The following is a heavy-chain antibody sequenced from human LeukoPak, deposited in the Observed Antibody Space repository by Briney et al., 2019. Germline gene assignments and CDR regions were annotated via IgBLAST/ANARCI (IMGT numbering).Heavy chain of an antibody. D-gene: IGHD6-13*01. CDR1: RFAFCNYA. J-gene: IGHJ1*01. Sequence: GRCLRLSRAASRFAFCNYAMTCVRQAPGKGREWVSSISNTGERTYYAGSVKAGFTIPRHNSKNTLYAQMNSQRSGDTAVCYCAKTDIGSRRRQSFHHGGQAPWSPSPQ. CDR3: AKTDIGSRRRQSFHH. V-gene: IGHV3-23*01. CDR2: ISNTGERT.